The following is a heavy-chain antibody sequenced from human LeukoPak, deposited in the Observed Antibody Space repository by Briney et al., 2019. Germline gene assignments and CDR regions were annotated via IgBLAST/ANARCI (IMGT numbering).Heavy chain of an antibody. CDR1: GFTFSSYG. V-gene: IGHV3-30*18. D-gene: IGHD3-10*01. CDR3: AKEGYYGSGSFPDV. Sequence: GRSLRLSCAASGFTFSSYGMHWVRQAPGKGLEWVAVVSHDGSNEYYADSVKGRFTIFRDNFKDTLFLQMNSLRVEDMALYYCAKEGYYGSGSFPDVWGKGTTVTVSS. J-gene: IGHJ6*04. CDR2: VSHDGSNE.